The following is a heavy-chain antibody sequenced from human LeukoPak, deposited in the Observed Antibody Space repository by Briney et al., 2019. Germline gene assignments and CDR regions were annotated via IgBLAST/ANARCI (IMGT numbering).Heavy chain of an antibody. CDR1: GGTFSSYA. CDR2: IIPIFGTA. V-gene: IGHV1-69*13. D-gene: IGHD3-10*01. CDR3: ASEGDDYGSGSSYDY. J-gene: IGHJ4*02. Sequence: VASVKVSCKASGGTFSSYAISWVRQAPGQGLEWMGGIIPIFGTANYAQKFQGRVTITADESTSTAYMELSSLRSEDTAVYYCASEGDDYGSGSSYDYWGQGTLVTVSS.